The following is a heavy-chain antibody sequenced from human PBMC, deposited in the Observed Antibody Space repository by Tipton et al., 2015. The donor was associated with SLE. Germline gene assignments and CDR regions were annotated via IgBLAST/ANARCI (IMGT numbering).Heavy chain of an antibody. J-gene: IGHJ4*02. CDR1: GYSFTTYT. Sequence: QLVQSGAEVKKTGASVKVSCKASGYSFTTYTITWVRQAPGQGLENMGWISAYNGRTDYAQKLQGRVTMSIDPATDTAYMELRSLTSDDTAVYYCARLQGCGGYCYAGDFWGQGTLVTVSS. V-gene: IGHV1-18*04. D-gene: IGHD2-21*01. CDR2: ISAYNGRT. CDR3: ARLQGCGGYCYAGDF.